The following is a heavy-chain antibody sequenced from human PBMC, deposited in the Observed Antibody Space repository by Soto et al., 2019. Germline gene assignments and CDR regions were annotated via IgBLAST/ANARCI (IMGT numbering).Heavy chain of an antibody. CDR3: AKEGFYSAYPPSNYYNNTDA. CDR2: ISDDGSNE. D-gene: IGHD2-21*01. V-gene: IGHV3-30*18. CDR1: GFTFTSYG. Sequence: GGSLSLSCVASGFTFTSYGMHWVRQAPGKGLEWVAVISDDGSNEYYADSVKGRFTISRDNSKNTLYLQTNGLRAEDAAVYYCAKEGFYSAYPPSNYYNNTDAWRNGTTVT. J-gene: IGHJ6*03.